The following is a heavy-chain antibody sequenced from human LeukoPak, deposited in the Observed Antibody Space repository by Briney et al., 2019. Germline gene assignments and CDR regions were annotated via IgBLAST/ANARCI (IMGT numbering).Heavy chain of an antibody. J-gene: IGHJ5*02. V-gene: IGHV4-39*01. CDR2: IYDSGST. Sequence: SGTLSLNCTVSGGSIRSSYYYWGWIRQPPGKGLEWIGSIYDSGSTYYNPSLKSRVTISVDTSKNQFSLKLNSVTAADMAVYYCARHYGPWGQGTLVTVSS. CDR3: ARHYGP. CDR1: GGSIRSSYYY. D-gene: IGHD3-10*01.